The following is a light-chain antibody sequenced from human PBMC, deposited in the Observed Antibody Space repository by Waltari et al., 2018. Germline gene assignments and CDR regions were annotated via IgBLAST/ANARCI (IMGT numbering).Light chain of an antibody. V-gene: IGLV2-11*01. CDR2: DVS. Sequence: QSALSQPRSVSGSPGQSVTISCTGTNSNIGGYNYVSWYQHHPGKVPKLPIYDVSKRPSGVPDRFSGSKSGNTASLTISGLQAEDEAHYYCCSYAGRLWVFGGGTNLTVL. J-gene: IGLJ3*02. CDR3: CSYAGRLWV. CDR1: NSNIGGYNY.